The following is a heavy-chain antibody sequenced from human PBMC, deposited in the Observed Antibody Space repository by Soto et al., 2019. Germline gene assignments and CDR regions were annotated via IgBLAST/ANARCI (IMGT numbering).Heavy chain of an antibody. V-gene: IGHV3-23*01. CDR2: ISGSGGST. CDR3: AKDTTIIYYFCMDV. D-gene: IGHD2-21*02. CDR1: GFTFSSYA. Sequence: EVQLLESGGGLVQPGGSLRLSCAASGFTFSSYAMSWVRQAPGKGLEWVSAISGSGGSTYYADAVKGRFTISRDNSKNTLYLQMNSLRPEDTAVYYCAKDTTIIYYFCMDVWGKGTTVTVSS. J-gene: IGHJ6*03.